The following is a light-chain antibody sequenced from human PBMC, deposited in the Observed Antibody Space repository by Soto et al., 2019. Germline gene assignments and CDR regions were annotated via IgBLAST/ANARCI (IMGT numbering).Light chain of an antibody. CDR1: QSVSSN. V-gene: IGKV3-20*01. CDR3: HLYGSSPLT. CDR2: GAS. J-gene: IGKJ1*01. Sequence: EIVMTQSPATLSVSPGERATLSCRASQSVSSNLAWYQQKPGQAPRLLIYGASSRATGIPDRFSGSGSGTDFTLTISRLEPEDFAVYYCHLYGSSPLTFGQGTKVDIK.